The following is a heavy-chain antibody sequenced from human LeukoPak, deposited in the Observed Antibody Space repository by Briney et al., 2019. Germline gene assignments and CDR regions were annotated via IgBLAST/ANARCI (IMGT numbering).Heavy chain of an antibody. CDR1: GYTFTSYG. CDR2: INPNSGGT. CDR3: ARDKPRTHSTVTTQGSFFDY. D-gene: IGHD4-17*01. V-gene: IGHV1-2*06. Sequence: ASAKVSCKASGYTFTSYGISWVRQAPGQGLEWMGRINPNSGGTNYAQKFQGRVTMTRDTSISTAYMELSRLRSDDTAVYYCARDKPRTHSTVTTQGSFFDYWGQGTLVTVSS. J-gene: IGHJ4*02.